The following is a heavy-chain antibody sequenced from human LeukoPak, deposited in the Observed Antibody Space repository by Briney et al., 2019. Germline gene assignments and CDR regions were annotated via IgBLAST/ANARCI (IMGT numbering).Heavy chain of an antibody. CDR3: AREGVVITEYYFDY. Sequence: GGSLRLSCAASGFTFSSYSMNWVRQAPGKGLEWVSYISSSSSTIYYADSVKGRFTISRDNAKNSLYLQMNSLRAEDTAVYYCAREGVVITEYYFDYWGQGTLVTVSS. V-gene: IGHV3-48*01. CDR1: GFTFSSYS. J-gene: IGHJ4*02. D-gene: IGHD3-22*01. CDR2: ISSSSSTI.